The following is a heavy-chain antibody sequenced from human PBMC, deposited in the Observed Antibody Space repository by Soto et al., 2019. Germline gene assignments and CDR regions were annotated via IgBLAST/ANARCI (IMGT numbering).Heavy chain of an antibody. J-gene: IGHJ1*01. Sequence: QVQLVQSGAEVKKPGASVKVSCKASGYTFTNYGISWVRQAPGQGPEWMGWISGYNGNTNYAQTLQGRVTMTTDTSKSTAYMELRILRSDDTAVYYCARGGISWSAEYYQHWGEGTLVIVSS. CDR1: GYTFTNYG. V-gene: IGHV1-18*01. CDR3: ARGGISWSAEYYQH. CDR2: ISGYNGNT. D-gene: IGHD6-13*01.